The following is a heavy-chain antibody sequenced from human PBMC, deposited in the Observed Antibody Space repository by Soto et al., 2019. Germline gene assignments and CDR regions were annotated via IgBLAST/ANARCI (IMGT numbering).Heavy chain of an antibody. CDR3: ARDLGYCSGGSCYSEDNWFDP. D-gene: IGHD2-15*01. Sequence: SETLSLTCTVSGGSISSYYWSWIRQPPGKGLEWIGYIYYSGSTNYNPSLKSRVTISVDTSKNQFSLKLSSVTAADTAVYYCARDLGYCSGGSCYSEDNWFDPWGQGTLVTVSS. CDR1: GGSISSYY. CDR2: IYYSGST. J-gene: IGHJ5*02. V-gene: IGHV4-59*01.